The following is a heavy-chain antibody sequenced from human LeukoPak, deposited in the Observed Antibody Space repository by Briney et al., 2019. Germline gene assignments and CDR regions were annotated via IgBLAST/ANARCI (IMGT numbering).Heavy chain of an antibody. J-gene: IGHJ4*02. CDR1: GYSFTSYW. CDR2: IYPGDSDT. V-gene: IGHV5-51*01. Sequence: GESLKISCKGSGYSFTSYWIGWVRQMPGKGLEWMGIIYPGDSDTRYSPSFQGQVTISADKSLSTAYLQWSSLKASDTAMYYCARQASSWYVPLDYWGQGTLVTVSS. D-gene: IGHD6-13*01. CDR3: ARQASSWYVPLDY.